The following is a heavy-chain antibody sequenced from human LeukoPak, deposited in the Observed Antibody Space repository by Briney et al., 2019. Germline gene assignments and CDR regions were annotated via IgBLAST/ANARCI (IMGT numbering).Heavy chain of an antibody. J-gene: IGHJ4*02. D-gene: IGHD1-26*01. CDR2: ISSSSSTI. CDR3: ARDEPSGSFDY. V-gene: IGHV3-48*01. Sequence: PGGSLRLSCAASGFSFSNYNMNWVRQAPGKGLEWVSYISSSSSTIYYADSVKGRFSISRDNAKNSLYLQMNSLRAEDTAVYYCARDEPSGSFDYWGQGTLVTVSS. CDR1: GFSFSNYN.